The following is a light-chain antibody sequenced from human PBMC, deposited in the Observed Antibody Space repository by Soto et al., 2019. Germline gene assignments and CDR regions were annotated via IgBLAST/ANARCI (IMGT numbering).Light chain of an antibody. CDR2: AAS. J-gene: IGKJ5*01. CDR3: QQYFTTPL. Sequence: IQRTQSPSSLSASVGDRVAITCRASQSISTYVNWYQQKPGKAPKLLIYAASSLRSGAPSRFSGGGSGTDFTLTISSLQSEDVAIYYCQQYFTTPLFGQGTRLE. CDR1: QSISTY. V-gene: IGKV1-39*01.